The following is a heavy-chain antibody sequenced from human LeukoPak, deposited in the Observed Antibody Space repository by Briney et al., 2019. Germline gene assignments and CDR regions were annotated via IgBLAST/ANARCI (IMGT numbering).Heavy chain of an antibody. V-gene: IGHV1-69*05. CDR3: ARVSIAARTALEEIDY. CDR1: GGTFSSYA. CDR2: IIPIFGTA. J-gene: IGHJ4*02. D-gene: IGHD6-6*01. Sequence: SVKVSCKASGGTFSSYAISWVRQAPGQGLEWMGRIIPIFGTANYAQRFQGRVTITTDESTSTAYMELSSLRSEDTAVYYCARVSIAARTALEEIDYWGQGTLVTVSS.